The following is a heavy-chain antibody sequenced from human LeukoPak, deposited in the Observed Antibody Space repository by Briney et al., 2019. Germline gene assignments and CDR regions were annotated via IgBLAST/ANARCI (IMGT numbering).Heavy chain of an antibody. V-gene: IGHV1-69*01. Sequence: SVKVSCKPSRGTFSSYAISWVRQAPGQGLEWMGGLIPIFGKAHYAQTFQGRVSTSPDEIPSTACMERSSARSEDTAVYYCATETIAAAGIYYFDYWGQGTLVTVSS. D-gene: IGHD6-13*01. CDR1: RGTFSSYA. J-gene: IGHJ4*02. CDR2: LIPIFGKA. CDR3: ATETIAAAGIYYFDY.